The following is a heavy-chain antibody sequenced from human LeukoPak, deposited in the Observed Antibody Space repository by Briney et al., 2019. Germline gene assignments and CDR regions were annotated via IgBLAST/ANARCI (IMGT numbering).Heavy chain of an antibody. CDR2: ISSSGRAYI. D-gene: IGHD3-22*01. J-gene: IGHJ2*01. Sequence: HPGGSLRLSCAVSGFTFSSYSMNWVRQAAGKGLEWVSYISSSGRAYIYYADSVKGRFTISRDNAKNSLYLQMNSLRAEDTAVYYCARDLPYYEKRLPKNWYFDLWGRGTLVTVSS. CDR3: ARDLPYYEKRLPKNWYFDL. CDR1: GFTFSSYS. V-gene: IGHV3-48*04.